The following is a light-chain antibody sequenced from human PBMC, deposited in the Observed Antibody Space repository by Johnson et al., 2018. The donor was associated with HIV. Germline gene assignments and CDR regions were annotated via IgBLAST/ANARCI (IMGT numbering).Light chain of an antibody. J-gene: IGLJ1*01. Sequence: QSVLTQSPSASGTPGQRVTISCSGSSSNIGSNTVNWYQQLPGTVPKLLIYRNNQRPSGVPDRFSGSKSGTSASLAISGLQAEDEADYYCAAWDDSLNAYVFGTGTKVTVL. CDR1: SSNIGSNT. CDR2: RNN. CDR3: AAWDDSLNAYV. V-gene: IGLV1-44*01.